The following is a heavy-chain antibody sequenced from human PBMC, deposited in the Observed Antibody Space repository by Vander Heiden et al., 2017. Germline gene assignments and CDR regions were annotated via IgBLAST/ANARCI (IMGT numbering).Heavy chain of an antibody. V-gene: IGHV4-34*01. CDR3: ARERGYSYGGGFDY. D-gene: IGHD5-18*01. Sequence: QVQLQQWGAGLLKPSETLSLTCAVLGGSFSGYYWSWNRQPPGEGLAWIGEINHSGSTNYNPSLKSRVTISVDTSKNQFSLKLSSVTAADTAVYYCARERGYSYGGGFDYWGQGTLVTVSS. CDR2: INHSGST. CDR1: GGSFSGYY. J-gene: IGHJ4*02.